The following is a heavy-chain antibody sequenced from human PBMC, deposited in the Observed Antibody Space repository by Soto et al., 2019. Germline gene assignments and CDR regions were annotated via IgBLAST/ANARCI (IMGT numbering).Heavy chain of an antibody. Sequence: AVKVSCKASGGTFSSYAISWVRQAPGQGLEWMGGIIPIFGTANYAQKLQGRVTITADKSTSTAYMELSSLRSEDTAVYYCASRASGSYYLLSYYYYGMDVWGQGTTVTVSS. D-gene: IGHD3-10*01. J-gene: IGHJ6*02. CDR2: IIPIFGTA. CDR1: GGTFSSYA. CDR3: ASRASGSYYLLSYYYYGMDV. V-gene: IGHV1-69*06.